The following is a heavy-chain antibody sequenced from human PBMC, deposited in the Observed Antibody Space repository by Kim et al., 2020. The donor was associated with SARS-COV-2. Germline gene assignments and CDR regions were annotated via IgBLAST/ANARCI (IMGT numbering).Heavy chain of an antibody. CDR3: AKDWALVWNRLSLPDY. CDR1: GFTFSSYG. Sequence: GGSLRLSCAASGFTFSSYGMHWVRQAPGKGLEWVAVISYDGSNKYYADSVKGRFTISRDNSKNTLYLQMNSLRAEDTAVYYCAKDWALVWNRLSLPDYWG. D-gene: IGHD1-1*01. V-gene: IGHV3-30*18. J-gene: IGHJ4*01. CDR2: ISYDGSNK.